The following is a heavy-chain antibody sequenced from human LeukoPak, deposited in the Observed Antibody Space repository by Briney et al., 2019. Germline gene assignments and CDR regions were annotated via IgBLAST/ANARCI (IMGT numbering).Heavy chain of an antibody. D-gene: IGHD3-10*01. CDR1: GFTFSSYA. CDR2: ISYDGSNK. V-gene: IGHV3-30*04. CDR3: ARDVAGSGSH. Sequence: GGSLRLSCAASGFTFSSYAMHWVRQAPGKGLEWVAVISYDGSNKYYADSVKGRFTISRDNSKNTLYLQMNSLRVEDTAVYYCARDVAGSGSHWGQGTLVTVSS. J-gene: IGHJ4*02.